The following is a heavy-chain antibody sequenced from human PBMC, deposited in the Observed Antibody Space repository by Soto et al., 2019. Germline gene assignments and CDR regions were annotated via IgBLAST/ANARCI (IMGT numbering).Heavy chain of an antibody. J-gene: IGHJ4*01. CDR1: GFTFGSYW. CDR3: ARASGYGWGTSVNHHLDC. Sequence: GGSLRLSCAASGFTFGSYWMSWVRQAPVKGLEWLATIKWDASEKKYVDSVTGRFTMSRDHAKNSLYLQMDSLRAEDTAVYYCARASGYGWGTSVNHHLDCWAHGTLVAASS. V-gene: IGHV3-7*01. CDR2: IKWDASEK. D-gene: IGHD3-10*01.